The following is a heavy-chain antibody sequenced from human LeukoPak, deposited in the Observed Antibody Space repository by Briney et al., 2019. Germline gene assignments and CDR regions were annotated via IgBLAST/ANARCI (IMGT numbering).Heavy chain of an antibody. D-gene: IGHD3-10*01. V-gene: IGHV1-2*06. CDR2: INPNSGGT. CDR3: ARDDDAGWFGELLKYNWFDP. Sequence: ASVKVSCKASGYTFTGYYMHWGRQAPGQGLEWMGRINPNSGGTNYAQKFQGRVTMTRDTSISTAYMELSRLRSDDTAVYYCARDDDAGWFGELLKYNWFDPWGQGTLVTVSS. J-gene: IGHJ5*02. CDR1: GYTFTGYY.